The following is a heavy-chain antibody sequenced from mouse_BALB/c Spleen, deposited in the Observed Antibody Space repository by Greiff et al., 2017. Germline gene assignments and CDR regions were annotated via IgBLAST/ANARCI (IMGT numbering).Heavy chain of an antibody. CDR3: TGYYGSSYGFAY. J-gene: IGHJ3*01. CDR1: GYTFTSYW. D-gene: IGHD1-1*01. Sequence: LQQPGSELVRPGASVKLSCKASGYTFTSYWMHWVKQRPGQGLEWIGNIYPGSGSTNYDEKFKSKATLTVDTSSSTAYMQLSSLTSEDSAVYYCTGYYGSSYGFAYWGQGTLVTVSA. CDR2: IYPGSGST. V-gene: IGHV1S22*01.